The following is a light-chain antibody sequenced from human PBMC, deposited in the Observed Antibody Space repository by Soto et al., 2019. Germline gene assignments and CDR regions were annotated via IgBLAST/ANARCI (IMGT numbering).Light chain of an antibody. V-gene: IGKV1-39*01. Sequence: DIQMTQSPSSLSASVGDRVTITCRASQTISIYLNWYQQKPGRAPKLLIYAASTVQSGVPSRFSGSGSGTDFTLTISSLQPEDFATYYCQQSYITPYTFGQGTKLEIK. J-gene: IGKJ2*01. CDR1: QTISIY. CDR3: QQSYITPYT. CDR2: AAS.